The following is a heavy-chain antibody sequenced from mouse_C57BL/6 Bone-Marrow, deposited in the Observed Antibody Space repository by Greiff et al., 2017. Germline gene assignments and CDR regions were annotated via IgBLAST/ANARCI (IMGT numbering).Heavy chain of an antibody. J-gene: IGHJ2*01. CDR2: ISYDGSN. Sequence: EVKVEEPGPGLVKPSQSLTLTCPVTGYSITSGYYWNFIRQHPGNKLEWMGYISYDGSNINNPSPKNRISITGDTSKNQFFLKLNSVTTEDTATYYCAREKGEGYYSIDYWGQGTTLTVSS. D-gene: IGHD2-12*01. CDR3: AREKGEGYYSIDY. V-gene: IGHV3-6*01. CDR1: GYSITSGYY.